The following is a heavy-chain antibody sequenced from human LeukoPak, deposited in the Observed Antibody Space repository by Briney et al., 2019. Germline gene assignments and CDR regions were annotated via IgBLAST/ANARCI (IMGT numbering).Heavy chain of an antibody. J-gene: IGHJ4*02. Sequence: PGGSLRLSCAASGFTVSSSYMSWVRQAPGKGPDWVSIIYGGGSAYYADSVKGRFTISRDNSKNTLYLQMNSLRAEDTAVYYCAKDLYYDFWSGNVFDYWGQGTLVTVSS. V-gene: IGHV3-53*01. CDR1: GFTVSSSY. CDR2: IYGGGSA. CDR3: AKDLYYDFWSGNVFDY. D-gene: IGHD3-3*01.